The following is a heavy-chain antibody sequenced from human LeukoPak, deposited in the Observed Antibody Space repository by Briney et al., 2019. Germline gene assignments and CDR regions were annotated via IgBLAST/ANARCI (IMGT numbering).Heavy chain of an antibody. CDR2: ISSSSSYI. CDR3: ARIAVAGTFDY. J-gene: IGHJ4*02. CDR1: GFTFSSYS. D-gene: IGHD6-19*01. Sequence: GGSLRLSCAASGFTFSSYSMNWVRQAPGKGLEWVSSISSSSSYIYYADSVKGRFTISRDNAKNSLYLQMNSPRAEDTAVYYCARIAVAGTFDYWGQGTLVTVSS. V-gene: IGHV3-21*04.